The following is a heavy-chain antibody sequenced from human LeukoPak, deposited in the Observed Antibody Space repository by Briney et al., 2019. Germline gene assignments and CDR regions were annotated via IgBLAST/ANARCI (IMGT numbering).Heavy chain of an antibody. CDR2: IYHSGST. CDR3: ARQSATMVRGVIISYYFDY. Sequence: PSETLSLTCTVSGGSISSHYWSWIRQPPGKGLEWIGYIYHSGSTYYNPSLKSRVTISVDRSKNQFSLKLSSVTAADTAVYYCARQSATMVRGVIISYYFDYWGQGTLVTVSS. D-gene: IGHD3-10*01. CDR1: GGSISSHY. V-gene: IGHV4-59*08. J-gene: IGHJ4*02.